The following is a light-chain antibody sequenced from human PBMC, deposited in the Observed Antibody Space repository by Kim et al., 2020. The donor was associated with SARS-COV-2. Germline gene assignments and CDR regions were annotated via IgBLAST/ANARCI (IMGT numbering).Light chain of an antibody. V-gene: IGKV3-11*01. CDR3: QQRNSWPPAVT. CDR1: QNIDTY. J-gene: IGKJ4*01. Sequence: PGDRATLSCRASQNIDTYVAWYQQRAGQAPRLLVYDASNRATGVPDRFSGSGSGTDFTLTISSLEPEDFSIYYCQQRNSWPPAVTFGGGTKVDIK. CDR2: DAS.